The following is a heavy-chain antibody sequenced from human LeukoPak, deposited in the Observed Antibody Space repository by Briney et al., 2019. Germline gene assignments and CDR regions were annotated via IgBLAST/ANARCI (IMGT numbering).Heavy chain of an antibody. D-gene: IGHD6-19*01. CDR1: GGSISSYY. Sequence: PSETLSLTCTVSGGSISSYYWSWIRQPPGKGLEWIGYIYYGGSTNYNPSLKSRVAISVDTSKNQFSLKLSSVTAADTAVYYCARTRYSSGWSPTYGMDVWGQGTTVTVSS. J-gene: IGHJ6*02. V-gene: IGHV4-59*01. CDR2: IYYGGST. CDR3: ARTRYSSGWSPTYGMDV.